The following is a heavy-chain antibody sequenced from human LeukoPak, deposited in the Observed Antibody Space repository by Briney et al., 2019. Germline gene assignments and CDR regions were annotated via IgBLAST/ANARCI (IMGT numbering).Heavy chain of an antibody. Sequence: GASVKVSCKASGYTFTSYGISWVRQAPGQGLEWMGWISAYNGNTNYAQKLQGRVTMTTDTSTSTAYMELRSLRSDDTAVYYCARDVPSDIVVVPAARGAFDIWGQGTMVTVSS. CDR3: ARDVPSDIVVVPAARGAFDI. D-gene: IGHD2-2*01. CDR1: GYTFTSYG. J-gene: IGHJ3*02. V-gene: IGHV1-18*01. CDR2: ISAYNGNT.